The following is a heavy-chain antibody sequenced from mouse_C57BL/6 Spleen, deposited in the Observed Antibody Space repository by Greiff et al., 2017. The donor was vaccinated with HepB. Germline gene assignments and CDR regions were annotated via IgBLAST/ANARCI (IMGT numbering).Heavy chain of an antibody. CDR1: GYSITSGYY. Sequence: EVQLQESGPGLVKPSQSLSLTCSVTGYSITSGYYWNWIRQFPGNKLEWMGYISYDGSNNYNPSLKNRISITRDTSKNQFFLKLKSVTTEDTATYYCARGVFYYGSSYGAMDYWGQGTSVTVSS. CDR3: ARGVFYYGSSYGAMDY. D-gene: IGHD1-1*01. V-gene: IGHV3-6*01. CDR2: ISYDGSN. J-gene: IGHJ4*01.